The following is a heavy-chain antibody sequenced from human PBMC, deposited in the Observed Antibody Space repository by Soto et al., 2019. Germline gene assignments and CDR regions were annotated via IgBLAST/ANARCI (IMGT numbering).Heavy chain of an antibody. Sequence: SQTLSLTCAISGDSVSSNSAAWNWIRQSPSRGLEWLGRTYYRSKWYSDYALSVRSRITINPDTSKNQFSLRLISVTAADTAKYFCAREGNLGRWLQPLDFWGQGTLVTVSS. CDR1: GDSVSSNSAA. V-gene: IGHV6-1*01. J-gene: IGHJ4*02. CDR2: TYYRSKWYS. D-gene: IGHD5-12*01. CDR3: AREGNLGRWLQPLDF.